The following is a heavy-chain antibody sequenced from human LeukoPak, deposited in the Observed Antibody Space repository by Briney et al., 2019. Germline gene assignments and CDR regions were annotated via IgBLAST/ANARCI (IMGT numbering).Heavy chain of an antibody. D-gene: IGHD3-3*01. V-gene: IGHV3-30*04. CDR1: GFTFSSYA. J-gene: IGHJ4*02. Sequence: GGSLRLSCAASGFTFSSYAMHWVRQAPGKGLEWVAIVSNDGSNKYYADSVKGRFTISRDNSKNTLYLQMNSLKTEDTAVYYCTAHIRFLDYWGQGTLVTVSS. CDR3: TAHIRFLDY. CDR2: VSNDGSNK.